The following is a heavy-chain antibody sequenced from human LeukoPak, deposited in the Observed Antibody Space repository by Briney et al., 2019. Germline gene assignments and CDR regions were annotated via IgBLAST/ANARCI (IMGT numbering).Heavy chain of an antibody. CDR2: IKSKTDGGTT. CDR3: TTDQNDILTELDY. V-gene: IGHV3-15*01. CDR1: GFTFSNAW. D-gene: IGHD3-9*01. J-gene: IGHJ4*02. Sequence: GGSLRLSCAASGFTFSNAWMSWVRQAPGKGLEWVGRIKSKTDGGTTDYAAPVKGRFTISRDDSKNTLYLQMNSLKTEDTAVYYCTTDQNDILTELDYWGQGTLVTVSS.